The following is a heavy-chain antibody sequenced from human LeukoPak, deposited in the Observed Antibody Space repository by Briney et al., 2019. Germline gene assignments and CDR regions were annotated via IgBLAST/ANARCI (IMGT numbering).Heavy chain of an antibody. D-gene: IGHD3-22*01. CDR1: GGTFSSYA. V-gene: IGHV1-69*04. CDR2: IIPILGIA. J-gene: IGHJ4*02. CDR3: ARDSLHYYDSSGNFDY. Sequence: GSSVKVSCKASGGTFSSYAISWVRQAPGQGLEWMGRIIPILGIANYAQKFQGRVTITADKSTSTAYMELSSLRSEDTAVYYCARDSLHYYDSSGNFDYWGQGTLVTVSS.